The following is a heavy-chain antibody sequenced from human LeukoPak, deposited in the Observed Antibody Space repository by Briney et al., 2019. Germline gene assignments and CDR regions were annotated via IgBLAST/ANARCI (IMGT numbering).Heavy chain of an antibody. CDR1: GGSISSNY. D-gene: IGHD3-3*01. J-gene: IGHJ4*02. Sequence: SETLSLTCTVSGGSISSNYWRWIRQPPGKGLEWIGYIYYSGSTNYNPSLKSRVTISVDTSKNQFSLKLSSVTAADTAVYYCARGLGFLEWSLDYWGQGTLVTVSS. CDR2: IYYSGST. CDR3: ARGLGFLEWSLDY. V-gene: IGHV4-59*01.